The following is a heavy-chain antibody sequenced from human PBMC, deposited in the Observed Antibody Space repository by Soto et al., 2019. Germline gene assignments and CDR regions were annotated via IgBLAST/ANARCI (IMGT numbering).Heavy chain of an antibody. V-gene: IGHV3-23*01. CDR3: AKGYCSSTRWYAFDY. CDR1: GFTFSSYV. D-gene: IGHD2-2*01. Sequence: EVQLLESGGGLVQPGGSLRVSCAASGFTFSSYVMSWVRQAPGKGLEWVSAISGSGGSTYYADAVKSRFTISRDNSKNTVYLQMNSLRAEDTAVYYCAKGYCSSTRWYAFDYWGQGTLVTVSS. J-gene: IGHJ4*02. CDR2: ISGSGGST.